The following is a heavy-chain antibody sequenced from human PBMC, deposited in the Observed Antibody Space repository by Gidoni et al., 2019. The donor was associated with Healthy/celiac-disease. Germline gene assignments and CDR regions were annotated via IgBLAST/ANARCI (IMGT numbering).Heavy chain of an antibody. J-gene: IGHJ3*02. D-gene: IGHD2-2*01. Sequence: EVQLVETGGGLIPPGGSLRLSCAASGFTVSSNYMSWVRQAPGKGLEWVSVIYSGGSTYHADSVKGRFTISRDNSKNTLYLQMNSLRAEDTAVYYCAREPRYCSSTSCRDAFDIWGQGTMVTVSS. CDR1: GFTVSSNY. CDR3: AREPRYCSSTSCRDAFDI. CDR2: IYSGGST. V-gene: IGHV3-53*02.